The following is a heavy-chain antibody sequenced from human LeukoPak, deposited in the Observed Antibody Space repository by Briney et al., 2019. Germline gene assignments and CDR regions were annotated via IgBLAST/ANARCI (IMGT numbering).Heavy chain of an antibody. CDR3: ARYCSSTSCDSPDAFDI. D-gene: IGHD2-2*02. J-gene: IGHJ3*02. Sequence: GSLRLSCAASGFTVRSNYMSWVRQAPGKGVEWVSLIYSGGSTYYADSVKGRFTISRDNSRNTLYLQMNSLRAEDTAVYYCARYCSSTSCDSPDAFDIWGQGTMVTVSS. V-gene: IGHV3-53*01. CDR2: IYSGGST. CDR1: GFTVRSNY.